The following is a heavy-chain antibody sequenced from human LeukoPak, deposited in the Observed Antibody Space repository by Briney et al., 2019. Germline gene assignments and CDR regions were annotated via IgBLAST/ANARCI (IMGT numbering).Heavy chain of an antibody. D-gene: IGHD2-2*02. CDR2: INHSGST. CDR3: ARVSRYCSSTSCYKGGWFDP. V-gene: IGHV4-34*01. CDR1: GGSFSGYY. J-gene: IGHJ5*02. Sequence: PSETLSLTCAVYGGSFSGYYWSWIRQPPGKGLEWIGEINHSGSTNYNPSLKSRVTISVDTSKNQFSLKLSSVTAADTAVYYCARVSRYCSSTSCYKGGWFDPWGQGTLVTVSS.